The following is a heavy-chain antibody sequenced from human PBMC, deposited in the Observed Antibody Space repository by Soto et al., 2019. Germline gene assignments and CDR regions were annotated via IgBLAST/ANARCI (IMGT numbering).Heavy chain of an antibody. CDR2: IWYDGSNK. CDR3: ARTASAAPYYFDY. Sequence: QVQLVESGGGVVQPGRSLRLSCAASGFTFSSYGMHWVRQAPGKGLEWVAVIWYDGSNKYYADSVKGRFTISRDNSKNTLYLKMNSLRVEDTAVYYCARTASAAPYYFDYWGQGTLVTVSS. V-gene: IGHV3-33*01. J-gene: IGHJ4*02. CDR1: GFTFSSYG. D-gene: IGHD2-2*01.